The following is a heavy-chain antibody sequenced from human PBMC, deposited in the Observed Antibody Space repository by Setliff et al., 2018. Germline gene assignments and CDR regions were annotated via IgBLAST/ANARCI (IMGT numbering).Heavy chain of an antibody. CDR2: FDPEDGET. CDR3: AEDGGEVY. CDR1: GYTLTELS. Sequence: ASVKVSCKVSGYTLTELSMHWVRQAPGKGLEWMGGFDPEDGETIYAQKFQGRVTMTRDTSISTAYMELSRLTSDDTAVYYCAEDGGEVYWGQGTLVTVS. D-gene: IGHD2-21*01. V-gene: IGHV1-24*01. J-gene: IGHJ4*02.